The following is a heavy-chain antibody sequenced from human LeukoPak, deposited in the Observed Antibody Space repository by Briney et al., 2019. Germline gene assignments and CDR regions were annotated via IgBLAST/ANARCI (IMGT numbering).Heavy chain of an antibody. V-gene: IGHV3-48*01. J-gene: IGHJ5*02. CDR2: IRSDTTTT. CDR1: GFTFSTYS. CDR3: VRQEGVGHYYGFDP. D-gene: IGHD3-22*01. Sequence: GGSLRLSCATSGFTFSTYSMNWVRQAPGRGLEWISYIRSDTTTTYYADSVKGRFTVSRDNAKNSLYLQMNSLRADDTAVYYCVRQEGVGHYYGFDPWGQGTLVTVSS.